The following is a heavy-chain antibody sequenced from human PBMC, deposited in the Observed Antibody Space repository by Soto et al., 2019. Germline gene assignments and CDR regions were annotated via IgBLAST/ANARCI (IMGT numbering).Heavy chain of an antibody. Sequence: TLSLTCAVSGGSISSGGYSWSWIRQPPGKGLEWIGYIYHSGSTYYNPSLKSRVTISVDRSKNQFSLKLSSVTAADTAVYYCARVRKGDGYNYFDYWGQGTLVTVSS. CDR3: ARVRKGDGYNYFDY. CDR2: IYHSGST. CDR1: GGSISSGGYS. J-gene: IGHJ4*02. V-gene: IGHV4-30-2*01. D-gene: IGHD5-12*01.